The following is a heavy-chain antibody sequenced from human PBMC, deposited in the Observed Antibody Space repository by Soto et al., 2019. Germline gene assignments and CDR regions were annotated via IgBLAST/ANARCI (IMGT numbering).Heavy chain of an antibody. CDR3: ARDRYCSGGSCYSFWFDP. V-gene: IGHV4-31*03. CDR1: GGSISSGGYY. Sequence: SETLSLTCTVSGGSISSGGYYWSWIRQHPGKGLEWIGYIYYSGSTYYNPSLKSRVTISVDTSKNQFSLKLSSVTAADTAVYYCARDRYCSGGSCYSFWFDPWGQGTLVTVS. D-gene: IGHD2-15*01. CDR2: IYYSGST. J-gene: IGHJ5*02.